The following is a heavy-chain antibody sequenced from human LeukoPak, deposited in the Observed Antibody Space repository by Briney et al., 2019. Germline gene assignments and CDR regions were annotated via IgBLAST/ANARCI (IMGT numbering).Heavy chain of an antibody. CDR3: ARALRDFWSGYYFDY. Sequence: GASVKVSFKASGYTFTSYGISWVRQAPRQGLEWMGWISAYNGNTNYAQKLQGRVTMTTDTSTSTAYMELRSLRSDDTAVYYCARALRDFWSGYYFDYWGQGTLVTVSS. CDR1: GYTFTSYG. D-gene: IGHD3-3*01. J-gene: IGHJ4*02. CDR2: ISAYNGNT. V-gene: IGHV1-18*01.